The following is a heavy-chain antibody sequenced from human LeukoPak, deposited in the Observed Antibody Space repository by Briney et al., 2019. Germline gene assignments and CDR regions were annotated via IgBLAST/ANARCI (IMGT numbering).Heavy chain of an antibody. V-gene: IGHV4-39*02. Sequence: SETLSLTCTVSGGSISSSSYYWGWIRQPPGKGLEWIGSIYYSGSTYYNPSLKSRVTISVDTSKNQFSLKLSSVTAADTAVYYCARDCLYSSSSRDIFGYMDVWGKGTTVTVSS. D-gene: IGHD6-6*01. J-gene: IGHJ6*03. CDR1: GGSISSSSYY. CDR2: IYYSGST. CDR3: ARDCLYSSSSRDIFGYMDV.